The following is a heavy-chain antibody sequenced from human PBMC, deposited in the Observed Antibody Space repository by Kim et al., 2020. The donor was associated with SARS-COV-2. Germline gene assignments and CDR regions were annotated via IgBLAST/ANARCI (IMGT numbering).Heavy chain of an antibody. Sequence: GGSLRLSCAASGFTFSTYAMSWVRQAPGKGLEWVSHISGVSYIRGSGDRTYYADSVKGRFTISRDNSKNTLYLQMNSLRVEDTALYYCAKARGASTNGWRSDFDFWGQGTLVTVSS. D-gene: IGHD2-21*01. V-gene: IGHV3-23*01. CDR2: ISGVSYIRGSGDRT. CDR1: GFTFSTYA. CDR3: AKARGASTNGWRSDFDF. J-gene: IGHJ4*02.